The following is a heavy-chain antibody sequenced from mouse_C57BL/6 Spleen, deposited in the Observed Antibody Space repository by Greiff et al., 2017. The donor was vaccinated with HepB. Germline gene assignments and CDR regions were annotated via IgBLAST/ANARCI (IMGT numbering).Heavy chain of an antibody. CDR2: IRNKANGYTT. V-gene: IGHV7-3*01. Sequence: DVKLVESGGGLVQPGGSLSLSCAASGFTFTDYYMSWVRQPPGKALEWLGFIRNKANGYTTEYSASVKGRFTISRDNSQSILYLQMNALRAEDSATYYCARSLSTMKAWFAYWGQGTLVTVSA. CDR3: ARSLSTMKAWFAY. J-gene: IGHJ3*01. CDR1: GFTFTDYY. D-gene: IGHD2-4*01.